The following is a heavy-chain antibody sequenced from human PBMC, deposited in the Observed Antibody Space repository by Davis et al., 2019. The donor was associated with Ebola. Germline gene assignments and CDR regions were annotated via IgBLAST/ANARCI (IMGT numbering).Heavy chain of an antibody. CDR1: GFTVSSNY. CDR3: ARGGRFLEWLSKFDY. J-gene: IGHJ4*02. CDR2: IYSGGST. D-gene: IGHD3-3*01. V-gene: IGHV3-53*04. Sequence: GESLKISCAASGFTVSSNYMSWVRQAPGKGLEWVSVIYSGGSTYYADSVKGRFTISRHNSKNTLYLQMNSLRAEDTAVYYCARGGRFLEWLSKFDYWGQGTLVTVSS.